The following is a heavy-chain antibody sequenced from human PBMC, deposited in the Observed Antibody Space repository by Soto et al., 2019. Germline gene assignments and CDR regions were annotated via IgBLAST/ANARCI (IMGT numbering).Heavy chain of an antibody. V-gene: IGHV4-4*07. Sequence: SETMSLTCTVSGGSISSYYWSWIRQPAGKGLEWIGRIYTSGSTNYNPSLKSRVTMSVDTSKNQFSLKRSSVTAADTAVYYCARDDIVVVPAANFYYYYGMDVWGQGTTVTVSS. CDR2: IYTSGST. D-gene: IGHD2-2*01. CDR3: ARDDIVVVPAANFYYYYGMDV. CDR1: GGSISSYY. J-gene: IGHJ6*02.